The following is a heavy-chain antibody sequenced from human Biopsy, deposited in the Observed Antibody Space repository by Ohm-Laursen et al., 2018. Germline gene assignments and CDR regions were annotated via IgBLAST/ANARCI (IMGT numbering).Heavy chain of an antibody. V-gene: IGHV1-2*02. CDR1: GYTFAGYY. J-gene: IGHJ6*02. D-gene: IGHD3-9*01. CDR3: ARVPAYPSIDGYYGLDL. Sequence: ASVKVSCKASGYTFAGYYLHWVRQAPGHGLEWMGWINPNSGNANYAQSFQGRLTVTRDTSISTAYMELTSLTFDDTAIYYCARVPAYPSIDGYYGLDLWGLGTTVIVSS. CDR2: INPNSGNA.